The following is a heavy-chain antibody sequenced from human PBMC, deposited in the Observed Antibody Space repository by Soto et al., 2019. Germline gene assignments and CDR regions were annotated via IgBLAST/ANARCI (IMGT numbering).Heavy chain of an antibody. Sequence: QIQLVQSGGEVKKPGASVKVSCKSSGYKFISHSITWVRQAPGQGIEWMGRISAYNGNTNYAQKLQGRVTMTTDTSTNTAYMELRSLGSDDTDVYYCARGAFCGGAPGCRDMDVWGQGTTVTVSS. CDR3: ARGAFCGGAPGCRDMDV. CDR2: ISAYNGNT. J-gene: IGHJ6*02. CDR1: GYKFISHS. D-gene: IGHD2-21*01. V-gene: IGHV1-18*01.